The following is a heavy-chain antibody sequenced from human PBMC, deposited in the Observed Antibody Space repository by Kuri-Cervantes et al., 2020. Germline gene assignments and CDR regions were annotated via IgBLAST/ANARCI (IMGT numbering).Heavy chain of an antibody. Sequence: ASVKVSCKASGYTFTGYYMHWVRQAPGQGLEWMGWINPNSGGTNYAQKFQGRATMTRNTSISTAYMELSSLRSEDTAVYYCARGGDIVGATTGTYYYYGMDVWGRGTTVTVSS. CDR1: GYTFTGYY. CDR2: INPNSGGT. D-gene: IGHD1-26*01. CDR3: ARGGDIVGATTGTYYYYGMDV. J-gene: IGHJ6*02. V-gene: IGHV1-2*02.